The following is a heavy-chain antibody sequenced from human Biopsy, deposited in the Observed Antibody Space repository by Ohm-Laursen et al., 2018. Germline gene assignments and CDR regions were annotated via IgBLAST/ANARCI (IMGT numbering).Heavy chain of an antibody. Sequence: SSVKVSCKASGFTFSSSAVQWVRQARGQRLEWIGWIVVGSGHTNYAQKFQERVTITRDMSTSTAHMELTSLRSEDTAVYYCAATSTLYYYYYAMDVWDQGTTITVSS. CDR3: AATSTLYYYYYAMDV. CDR1: GFTFSSSA. J-gene: IGHJ6*02. V-gene: IGHV1-58*01. CDR2: IVVGSGHT.